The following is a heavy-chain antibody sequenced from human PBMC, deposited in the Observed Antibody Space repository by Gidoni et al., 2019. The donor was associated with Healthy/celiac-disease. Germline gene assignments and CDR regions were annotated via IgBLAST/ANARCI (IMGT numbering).Heavy chain of an antibody. CDR1: GGSISSYY. V-gene: IGHV4-59*01. CDR2: IYYSGST. CDR3: ARDATPGYYYGSGSDAFAI. D-gene: IGHD3-10*01. J-gene: IGHJ3*02. Sequence: GGSISSYYWSWIRQPPGKGLEWIGYIYYSGSTNYNPSLKSRVTISVDTSKKQFSLKLSSVTAADTAVYYCARDATPGYYYGSGSDAFAIWGQGTMVTVSS.